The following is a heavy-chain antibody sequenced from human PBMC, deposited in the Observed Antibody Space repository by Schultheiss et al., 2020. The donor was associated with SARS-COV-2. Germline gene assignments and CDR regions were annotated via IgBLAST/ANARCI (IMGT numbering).Heavy chain of an antibody. CDR2: VFHSGST. V-gene: IGHV4-38-2*01. D-gene: IGHD6-19*01. J-gene: IGHJ4*02. Sequence: SETLSLTCAVSGYSISSDYYWGWIRQPPGKGLEWIGSVFHSGSTYYNPSLKSRVTISVDTSKNQFSLKLSSVTAADTAVYYCARIQWLGYPPFDYWGQGTLVTVSS. CDR1: GYSISSDYY. CDR3: ARIQWLGYPPFDY.